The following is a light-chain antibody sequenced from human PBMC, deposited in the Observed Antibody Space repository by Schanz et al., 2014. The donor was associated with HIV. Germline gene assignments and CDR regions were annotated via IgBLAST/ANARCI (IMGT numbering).Light chain of an antibody. Sequence: QSVLTQPASVSGSPGQSITISCTGTSSDVGPYKYVSWYQQHPGKAPKLMIYDVNNRPSGVSDRFSGSKSGSTASLTISGLQAEDEAGYYCTSYTSSTWVFGGGTKLTVL. CDR2: DVN. J-gene: IGLJ3*02. V-gene: IGLV2-14*03. CDR1: SSDVGPYKY. CDR3: TSYTSSTWV.